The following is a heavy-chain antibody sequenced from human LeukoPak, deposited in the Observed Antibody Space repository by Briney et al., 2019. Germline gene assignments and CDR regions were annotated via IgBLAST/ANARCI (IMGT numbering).Heavy chain of an antibody. CDR2: INHSGST. Sequence: SETLSLTCAVYGGSFSGYYWSWIRQPPGKGLEWIGEINHSGSTNYNPSLKSRVTISVDTSKNQFSLKLSSVTAADTAVYYCARGRRGHYDSSGYYYFDYWGQGTLVTVSS. CDR3: ARGRRGHYDSSGYYYFDY. CDR1: GGSFSGYY. V-gene: IGHV4-34*01. J-gene: IGHJ4*02. D-gene: IGHD3-22*01.